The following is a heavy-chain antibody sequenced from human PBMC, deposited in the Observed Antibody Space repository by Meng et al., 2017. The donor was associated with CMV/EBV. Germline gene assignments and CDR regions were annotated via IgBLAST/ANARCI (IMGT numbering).Heavy chain of an antibody. D-gene: IGHD5-12*01. V-gene: IGHV4-59*01. J-gene: IGHJ5*02. CDR1: GGSISSYY. Sequence: GSLRLSCTVSGGSISSYYWCWIRQPPGKGLEWIGYIYYSGSTNYNPSLKSRVTISVDTSKNQFSLKLSSVTAADTAVYYCARDVATIGNWFDPWGQGTLVTVSS. CDR3: ARDVATIGNWFDP. CDR2: IYYSGST.